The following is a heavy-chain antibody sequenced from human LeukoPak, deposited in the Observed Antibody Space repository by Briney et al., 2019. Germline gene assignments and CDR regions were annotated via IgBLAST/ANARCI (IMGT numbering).Heavy chain of an antibody. Sequence: GGSLRLSCTASGFTFSSYTMNWVRQAPGKGLEWVSSITSSSSYIYYADSVKGRFTISRDNAKNSLYLQMNSLRAEDTAVYYCARDLSSSGWYGVYFDYWGQGTLVTVSS. CDR2: ITSSSSYI. D-gene: IGHD6-19*01. CDR1: GFTFSSYT. J-gene: IGHJ4*02. V-gene: IGHV3-21*01. CDR3: ARDLSSSGWYGVYFDY.